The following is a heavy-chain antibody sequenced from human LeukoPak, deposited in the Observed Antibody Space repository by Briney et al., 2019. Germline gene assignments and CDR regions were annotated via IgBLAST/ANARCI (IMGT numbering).Heavy chain of an antibody. CDR1: GFTFSSSA. D-gene: IGHD3-10*01. Sequence: GGSLRLSCAASGFTFSSSAMSWVRQVPGKGLGWVSGISASGGSTSYADSVRGRFTISRDNSKNTLYVQMNSLRDEDTAVYYCAKGHYYGSGSLDYWGQGTLVTVSS. CDR2: ISASGGST. CDR3: AKGHYYGSGSLDY. J-gene: IGHJ4*02. V-gene: IGHV3-23*01.